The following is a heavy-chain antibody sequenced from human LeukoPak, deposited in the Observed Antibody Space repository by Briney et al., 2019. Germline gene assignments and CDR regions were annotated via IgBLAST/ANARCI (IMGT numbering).Heavy chain of an antibody. D-gene: IGHD3-10*01. CDR3: ARDVVWFGSHYYYYYGMDV. J-gene: IGHJ6*02. CDR1: GFTFSSYG. V-gene: IGHV3-30*02. CDR2: IRYDGSNK. Sequence: GGSLRLSCAASGFTFSSYGMHWVRQAPGKGLEWVAFIRYDGSNKYYADSVKGRFTISRDNSKNTLYLQMNSLRAEDTAVYYCARDVVWFGSHYYYYYGMDVWGQGTTVTVSS.